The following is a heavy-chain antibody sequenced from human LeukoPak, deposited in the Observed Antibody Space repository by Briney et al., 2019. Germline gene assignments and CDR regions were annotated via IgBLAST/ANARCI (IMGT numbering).Heavy chain of an antibody. CDR3: ATELLSHFDY. D-gene: IGHD2-21*02. Sequence: GGSLRLSCEASGFTFSDAWMSWIRQAPGRGLEWVGRIQREIDGGTTDYAAPVKGRFTISRDDSKNTLYLQMNSLKIEDTAVYYCATELLSHFDYWSQGTLVTVSS. CDR2: IQREIDGGTT. V-gene: IGHV3-15*01. J-gene: IGHJ4*02. CDR1: GFTFSDAW.